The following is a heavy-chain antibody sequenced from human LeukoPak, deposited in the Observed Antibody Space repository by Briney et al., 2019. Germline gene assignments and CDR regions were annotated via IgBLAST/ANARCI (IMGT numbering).Heavy chain of an antibody. CDR2: VSWNSGSI. CDR1: GFTFDVYA. Sequence: PGGSLRLSCAASGFTFDVYAMHWVRQAPGEGLGCVSGVSWNSGSIGYADSVKGRFTISRDNAKNSLYLQMNSLRAEDTALYYCAKGVRITVVRGAFDIWGQGTMVTVSS. CDR3: AKGVRITVVRGAFDI. V-gene: IGHV3-9*01. D-gene: IGHD3-10*01. J-gene: IGHJ3*02.